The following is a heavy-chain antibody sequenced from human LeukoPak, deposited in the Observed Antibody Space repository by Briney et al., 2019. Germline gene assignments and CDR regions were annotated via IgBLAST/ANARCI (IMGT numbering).Heavy chain of an antibody. J-gene: IGHJ4*02. D-gene: IGHD3-22*01. V-gene: IGHV4-59*01. CDR2: IYYSGST. Sequence: PSETLSLTCAVYVGSFCGYGWSWIRHPPGKGLEWVGYIYYSGSTNYNPSLKSRVTISVDTSKNQFSLKLSSVTAADTAVYYCAGSRGFMGNDYWGQGTLVTVSS. CDR1: VGSFCGYG. CDR3: AGSRGFMGNDY.